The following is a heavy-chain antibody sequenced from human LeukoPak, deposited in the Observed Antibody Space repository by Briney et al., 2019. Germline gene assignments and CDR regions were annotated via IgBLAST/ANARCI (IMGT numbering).Heavy chain of an antibody. D-gene: IGHD6-13*01. V-gene: IGHV4-39*01. CDR3: ARTGYTSSWHWGY. CDR2: IYYSGST. Sequence: SETLSLTCTVSGGSISSSSYYWGWIRQPPGKGLEWIGRIYYSGSTYYNPSLKSRVTISVDTSKNQFSLKLSSVTAADTAVYYCARTGYTSSWHWGYWGQGTLVTVSS. CDR1: GGSISSSSYY. J-gene: IGHJ4*02.